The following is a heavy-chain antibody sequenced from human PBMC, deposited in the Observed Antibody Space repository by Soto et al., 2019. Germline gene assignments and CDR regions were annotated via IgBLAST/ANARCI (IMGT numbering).Heavy chain of an antibody. Sequence: GASVKVSCKAPGYTFTSYDINWVRQAPGQGLEWMGRMNPNGGNTSYAQTFQGRVTMTRNTSISTAYMELRSLRSEDTAVYYCACGKCRGGSCGIILDGYYGMDVWGQGSTVTVSS. CDR1: GYTFTSYD. V-gene: IGHV1-8*02. CDR2: MNPNGGNT. CDR3: ACGKCRGGSCGIILDGYYGMDV. D-gene: IGHD2-15*01. J-gene: IGHJ6*02.